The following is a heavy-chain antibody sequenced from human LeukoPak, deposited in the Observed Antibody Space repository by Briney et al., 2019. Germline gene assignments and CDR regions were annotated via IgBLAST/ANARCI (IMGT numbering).Heavy chain of an antibody. Sequence: PSETLSLTCTVSGGSISSYYWSWIRRPPGKGLEWIGYIYYSGSTNYNPSLKSRVTISVDTSKNQFSLKLRSVTAADTAVYYCARLPIYSGSYYTVDYWGQGTLVTVSS. CDR3: ARLPIYSGSYYTVDY. CDR1: GGSISSYY. D-gene: IGHD1-26*01. V-gene: IGHV4-59*01. J-gene: IGHJ4*02. CDR2: IYYSGST.